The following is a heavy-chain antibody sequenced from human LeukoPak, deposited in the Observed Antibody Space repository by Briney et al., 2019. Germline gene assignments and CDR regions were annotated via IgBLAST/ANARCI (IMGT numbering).Heavy chain of an antibody. V-gene: IGHV1-2*02. CDR2: INPNSGGT. J-gene: IGHJ4*02. CDR1: GYTFSGYY. CDR3: ARDQGDFWSGYRL. D-gene: IGHD3-3*01. Sequence: ASVKVSCKASGYTFSGYYLHWVRQAPGQGLEWMGWINPNSGGTNYAQRFQGRVTMTRDTSISTVYMELSRLRSDDTAFYYCARDQGDFWSGYRLWGQGTLVTVSS.